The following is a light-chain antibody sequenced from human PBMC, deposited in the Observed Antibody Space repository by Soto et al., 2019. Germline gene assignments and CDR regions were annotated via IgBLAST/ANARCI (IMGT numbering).Light chain of an antibody. Sequence: EIVWTQSPGTLSLSPGERATLSCRASQSVRNVYLAWYQQKPVQAPRLLIYDASNRATGIPDRFSGSGSGTDFTLTINRLEPEDFAVYYWQQSVSSPRTFGQGPKLEIK. V-gene: IGKV3-20*01. CDR2: DAS. CDR3: QQSVSSPRT. CDR1: QSVRNVY. J-gene: IGKJ2*01.